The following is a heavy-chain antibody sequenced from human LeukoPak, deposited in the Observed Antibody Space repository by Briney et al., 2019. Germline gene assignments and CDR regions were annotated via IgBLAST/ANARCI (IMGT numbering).Heavy chain of an antibody. D-gene: IGHD3-22*01. J-gene: IGHJ5*02. CDR1: GGSISSSSYY. CDR3: ARDPQIPADSSGYYYGNWFDP. Sequence: SETLSLTCTVSGGSISSSSYYWGWIRQPPGKGLECIGSIYYSGSTYYNPSLKSRVTISVDTSKNQFSLKLSSVTAADTAVYYCARDPQIPADSSGYYYGNWFDPWGQGTLVTVSS. V-gene: IGHV4-39*02. CDR2: IYYSGST.